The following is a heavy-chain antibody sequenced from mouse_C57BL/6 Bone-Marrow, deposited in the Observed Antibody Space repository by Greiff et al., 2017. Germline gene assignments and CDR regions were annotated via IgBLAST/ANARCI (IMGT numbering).Heavy chain of an antibody. Sequence: VQLQQSGAELARPGASVKLSCKASGYTFTSYGISWVKQRTGQGLEWIGEIYPRSGNTYDTEKFKGKATLTADKSSSKAYMELRSLTSEDSAVYFCARVPITTVVAHYFDYWGQGTTLTVSS. V-gene: IGHV1-81*01. CDR3: ARVPITTVVAHYFDY. CDR1: GYTFTSYG. CDR2: IYPRSGNT. D-gene: IGHD1-1*01. J-gene: IGHJ2*01.